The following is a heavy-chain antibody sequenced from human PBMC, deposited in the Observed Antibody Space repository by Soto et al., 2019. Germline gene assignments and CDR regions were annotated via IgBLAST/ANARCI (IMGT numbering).Heavy chain of an antibody. CDR3: ARDHDYSNYYYYGMDV. D-gene: IGHD4-4*01. CDR1: GGSISSGGYY. Sequence: SETLSLNCTVSGGSISSGGYYWSWIRQHPGKGLEWIGYIYYSGSTYYNPSLKSRVTISVDTSKNQFSLKLSSVTAADTAVYYCARDHDYSNYYYYGMDVWGQGTTVTVSS. J-gene: IGHJ6*02. CDR2: IYYSGST. V-gene: IGHV4-31*03.